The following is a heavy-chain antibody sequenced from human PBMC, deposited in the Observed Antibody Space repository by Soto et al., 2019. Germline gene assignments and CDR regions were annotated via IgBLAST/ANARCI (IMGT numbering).Heavy chain of an antibody. Sequence: SETLSLTCTVSGGSISSSSYYWSRIRQPPGKGLEWIGSIYYSGSTYYNPSLKSRVTISVDTSKNQFSLKLNSVTAADTAVYYCARHLLRRSLYYDILTGYSHWGQGTLVTVSS. J-gene: IGHJ4*02. D-gene: IGHD3-9*01. CDR3: ARHLLRRSLYYDILTGYSH. V-gene: IGHV4-39*01. CDR2: IYYSGST. CDR1: GGSISSSSYY.